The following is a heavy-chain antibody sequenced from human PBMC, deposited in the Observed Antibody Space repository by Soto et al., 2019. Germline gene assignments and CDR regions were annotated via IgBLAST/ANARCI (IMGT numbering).Heavy chain of an antibody. CDR2: INPDTGAA. Sequence: QLQLVQSGPEVKRPGASVKVSCRASGYTFTDYYIHWVRQAPGQGLEWMGWINPDTGAATFAQKYHGLVTLTRDTAITTAYMELSGLTSDEPAVYFCARERVGQSISDWHHVPFDVWGQGALVTVSS. J-gene: IGHJ3*01. D-gene: IGHD6-19*01. CDR3: ARERVGQSISDWHHVPFDV. CDR1: GYTFTDYY. V-gene: IGHV1-2*04.